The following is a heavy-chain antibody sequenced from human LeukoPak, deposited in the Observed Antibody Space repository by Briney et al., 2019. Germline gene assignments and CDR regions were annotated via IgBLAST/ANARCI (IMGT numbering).Heavy chain of an antibody. Sequence: GGSLRLSCAASGFTFSSYSMNWVRQAPGKGLEWVSSISSSSSYIYYADSVKGRFTISRDNAKNSLYLQMNSLRAEDTAVYYCARDLIAAAVNYYYYGVDVWGKGTTVTVSS. CDR3: ARDLIAAAVNYYYYGVDV. CDR1: GFTFSSYS. V-gene: IGHV3-21*01. CDR2: ISSSSSYI. D-gene: IGHD6-13*01. J-gene: IGHJ6*04.